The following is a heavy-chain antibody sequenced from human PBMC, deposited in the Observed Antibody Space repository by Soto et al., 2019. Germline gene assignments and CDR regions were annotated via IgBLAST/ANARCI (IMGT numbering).Heavy chain of an antibody. Sequence: QVQLVQSGAEVKKPGSSVKVSCKASGGTFSSYTISWVRQAPGQGLEWMGRIIPILGIANYAQKFQGRVTITADKSTSTAYMELSSLRSEDTAVYCCARGNIVVVPAARDNWFDPWGQGTLVTVSS. V-gene: IGHV1-69*02. CDR3: ARGNIVVVPAARDNWFDP. D-gene: IGHD2-2*01. J-gene: IGHJ5*02. CDR2: IIPILGIA. CDR1: GGTFSSYT.